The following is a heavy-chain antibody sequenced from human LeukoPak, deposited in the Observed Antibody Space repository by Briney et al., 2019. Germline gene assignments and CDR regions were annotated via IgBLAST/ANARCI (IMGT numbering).Heavy chain of an antibody. Sequence: SETLSLTCTVSGGSISSYYWSWIRQPPGKGLEWIGYIYYSGSTNYNPSLKSRVTISVDTSKNQFSLKLSSVTAADTAVYYCARDRRMKIAVSGTDPFDIWGQGTMVTVSS. CDR3: ARDRRMKIAVSGTDPFDI. V-gene: IGHV4-59*01. J-gene: IGHJ3*02. D-gene: IGHD6-19*01. CDR2: IYYSGST. CDR1: GGSISSYY.